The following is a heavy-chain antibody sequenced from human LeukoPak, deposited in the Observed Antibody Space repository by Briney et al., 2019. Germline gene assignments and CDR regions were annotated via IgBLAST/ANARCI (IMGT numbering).Heavy chain of an antibody. J-gene: IGHJ3*02. CDR3: ARSLYYYGSDSFDI. D-gene: IGHD3-10*01. CDR2: IYYSGST. Sequence: SETLSLTCTVSGYSISSGNYWDWIRQPPGKGLEWIGYIYYSGSTNYNPSLKSRVTISVDTSKNQFSLKLSSVTAADTAVYYCARSLYYYGSDSFDIWGQGTMVTVSS. V-gene: IGHV4-61*01. CDR1: GYSISSGNY.